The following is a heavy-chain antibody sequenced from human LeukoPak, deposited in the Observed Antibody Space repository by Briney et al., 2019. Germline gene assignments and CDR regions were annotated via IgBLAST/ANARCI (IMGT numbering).Heavy chain of an antibody. CDR3: AREDIVVVVAAKNGMDV. D-gene: IGHD2-15*01. J-gene: IGHJ6*02. V-gene: IGHV7-4-1*02. Sequence: ASVKVSCTASGYTFTSYYMHWVRQAPGQGLEWMGWINTNTGNPTYAQGFTGRFVFSLDTSVSTAYLQISSLKAEDTAVYYCAREDIVVVVAAKNGMDVWGQGTTVTVSS. CDR1: GYTFTSYY. CDR2: INTNTGNP.